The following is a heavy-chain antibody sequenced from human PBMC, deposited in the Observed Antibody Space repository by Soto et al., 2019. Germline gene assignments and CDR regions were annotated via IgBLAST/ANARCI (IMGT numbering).Heavy chain of an antibody. D-gene: IGHD4-4*01. Sequence: SVKVSCKASGFTFTSSAMQWVRQARGQRNEWMEWIVVGSGNTNYAQKFQERATMTRNTSISTAYMELSSLRSEDTAVYYCARGPLHPSPVTTGVDGNDYYYYMDVWGKGTTVTVSS. J-gene: IGHJ6*03. V-gene: IGHV1-58*02. CDR2: IVVGSGNT. CDR1: GFTFTSSA. CDR3: ARGPLHPSPVTTGVDGNDYYYYMDV.